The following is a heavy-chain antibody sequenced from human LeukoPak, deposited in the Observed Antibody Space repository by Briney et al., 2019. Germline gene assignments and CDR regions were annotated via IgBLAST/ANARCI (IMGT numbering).Heavy chain of an antibody. CDR2: IYHPVDT. CDR3: ARAFSRADAFDI. V-gene: IGHV4-59*04. J-gene: IGHJ3*02. Sequence: PSETLSLTCTVSGGSISSYYWSWIRQPPGKGLEWIGSIYHPVDTSYNPSLKSRITMSVDTSKNQFSLKLNSVTAADTAVYYCARAFSRADAFDIWGQGTMVTVSS. CDR1: GGSISSYY.